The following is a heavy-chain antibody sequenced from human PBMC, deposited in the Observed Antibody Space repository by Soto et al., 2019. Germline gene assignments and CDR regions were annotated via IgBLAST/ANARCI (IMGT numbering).Heavy chain of an antibody. J-gene: IGHJ4*02. CDR2: ISSSSSYI. D-gene: IGHD3-3*01. CDR1: GFTFSSYS. V-gene: IGHV3-21*01. Sequence: NPGGSLRLSCAASGFTFSSYSMNWVRQAPGKGLEWVSSISSSSSYIYYADSVKGRFTISRDNAKNSLYLQMNSLGAEDTAVYYCARVKYITIFGVADYWGQGTLVTV. CDR3: ARVKYITIFGVADY.